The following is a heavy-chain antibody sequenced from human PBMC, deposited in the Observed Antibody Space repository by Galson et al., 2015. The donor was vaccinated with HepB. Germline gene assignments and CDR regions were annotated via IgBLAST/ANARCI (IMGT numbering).Heavy chain of an antibody. CDR2: IYPGDSDT. D-gene: IGHD3-9*01. CDR3: ARQTYYDILTGYYRDNWFDP. CDR1: GYSFTSYW. Sequence: QSGAEVKKPGESLKISCKGSGYSFTSYWIGWVRQMPGKGLEWMGIIYPGDSDTRYSPSFQGQVTISADKSISTAYLQWSSLKASDTAMYYCARQTYYDILTGYYRDNWFDPWGQGTLVTVSS. V-gene: IGHV5-51*01. J-gene: IGHJ5*02.